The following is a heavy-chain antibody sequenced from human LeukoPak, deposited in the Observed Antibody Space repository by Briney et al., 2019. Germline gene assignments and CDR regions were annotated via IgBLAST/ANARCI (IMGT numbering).Heavy chain of an antibody. J-gene: IGHJ4*02. V-gene: IGHV4-61*02. CDR3: AIITLDFWSGYFDY. D-gene: IGHD3-3*01. CDR2: IYTSGST. CDR1: GGSFSSGSYY. Sequence: PSQTLSLTCTVSGGSFSSGSYYWSWIRPPAGKGLEWIGRIYTSGSTNYNPSLKSRVTISIDTSKNQFSLKLSSVTAADTAVYYCAIITLDFWSGYFDYWGQGTLVTVSS.